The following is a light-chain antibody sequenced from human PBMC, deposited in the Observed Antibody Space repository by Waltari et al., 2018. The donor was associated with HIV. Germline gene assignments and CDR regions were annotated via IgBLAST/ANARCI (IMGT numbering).Light chain of an antibody. V-gene: IGKV4-1*01. CDR1: QSVLYSSNNKNY. CDR3: QQYYSTPYT. J-gene: IGKJ2*01. Sequence: DIVMTQSPDSLAVSLGERATINCKSSQSVLYSSNNKNYLAWYQQKPGQPPKLPIYWASTRESVVRDRFSGSGSGTDFTLTISSLQAEDVAVYYCQQYYSTPYTFGQGTKLEIK. CDR2: WAS.